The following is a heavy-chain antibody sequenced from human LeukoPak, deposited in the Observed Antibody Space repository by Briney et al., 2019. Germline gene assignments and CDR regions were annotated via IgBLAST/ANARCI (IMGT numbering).Heavy chain of an antibody. CDR1: GYTFTSYY. J-gene: IGHJ3*02. Sequence: ASVKVSCKASGYTFTSYYMHWVRQAPGQGLEWMGIINPSGGSTSYAQKFQGSVTMTRDTSTSTVYMELSSLRSEDTAVYYCARAPATHDAFDIWGQGTMVTVSS. CDR2: INPSGGST. CDR3: ARAPATHDAFDI. V-gene: IGHV1-46*01.